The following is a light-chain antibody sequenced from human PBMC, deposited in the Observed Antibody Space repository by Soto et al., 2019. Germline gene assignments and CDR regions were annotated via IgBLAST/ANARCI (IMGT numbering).Light chain of an antibody. CDR1: QGIGSY. CDR3: EQYGSSPPSIT. V-gene: IGKV1-9*01. CDR2: AAS. Sequence: DIQLTQSPSFLSASLGDRVTITCRAIQGIGSYLAWYQQKPGKAPRLLIYAASTLQSGVPSRFSGSGSDTEFTLTISSLQPEDFAVYYCEQYGSSPPSITFGQGTRLEI. J-gene: IGKJ5*01.